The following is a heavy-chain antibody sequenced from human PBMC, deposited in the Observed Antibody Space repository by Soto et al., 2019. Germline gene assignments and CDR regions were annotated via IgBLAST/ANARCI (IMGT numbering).Heavy chain of an antibody. J-gene: IGHJ4*02. Sequence: GESLKISCKASGYSFTTYWIGWVRQMPGKGLEWMGIIYPGDSDTRYSPSFQGQVTISADKSISTAYLQWSSLKASDSAMFYCARKDIAGNSVDFWGQGTLVTVYS. CDR2: IYPGDSDT. V-gene: IGHV5-51*01. CDR1: GYSFTTYW. CDR3: ARKDIAGNSVDF. D-gene: IGHD6-13*01.